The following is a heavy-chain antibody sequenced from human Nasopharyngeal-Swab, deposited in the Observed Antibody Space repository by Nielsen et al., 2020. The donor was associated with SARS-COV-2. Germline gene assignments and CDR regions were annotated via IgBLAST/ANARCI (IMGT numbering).Heavy chain of an antibody. V-gene: IGHV3-23*01. CDR3: AKREITMVRGVIGYFDY. CDR2: ISDSGSDT. Sequence: VRQMPGKGLEWVSSISDSGSDTYYADSVKGRLTISRDNSKNTLYLQMSSLRAEDTAVYYCAKREITMVRGVIGYFDYWGQGTLVTVSS. D-gene: IGHD3-10*01. J-gene: IGHJ4*02.